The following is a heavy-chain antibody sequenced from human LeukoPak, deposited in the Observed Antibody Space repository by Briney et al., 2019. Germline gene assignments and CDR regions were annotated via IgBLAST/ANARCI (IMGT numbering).Heavy chain of an antibody. Sequence: SQTLSLTCTVSGGSISSGSYYWSWIRQPAGKGLEWIGRIYTSGSTNYNPSLKSRVTISVDTSKNQFSLKLSSVTAADTAVYYCARSPTGGYSYGAIDYWGQGTLVTVSS. D-gene: IGHD5-18*01. CDR1: GGSISSGSYY. V-gene: IGHV4-61*02. CDR2: IYTSGST. J-gene: IGHJ4*02. CDR3: ARSPTGGYSYGAIDY.